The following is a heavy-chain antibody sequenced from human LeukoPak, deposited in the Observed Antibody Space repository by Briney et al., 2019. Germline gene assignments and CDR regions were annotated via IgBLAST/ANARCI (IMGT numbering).Heavy chain of an antibody. CDR1: GYTFTGYY. J-gene: IGHJ4*02. Sequence: VKVSCKASGYTFTGYYMHWVRQAPGQGLEWMGWINPNSGGTSYAQKFQGRVTMTRDTSISTAYMELSRLRSDDTAVYYCARDLIPFYDSSGQNYWGQGTLVTVSS. D-gene: IGHD3-22*01. V-gene: IGHV1-2*02. CDR3: ARDLIPFYDSSGQNY. CDR2: INPNSGGT.